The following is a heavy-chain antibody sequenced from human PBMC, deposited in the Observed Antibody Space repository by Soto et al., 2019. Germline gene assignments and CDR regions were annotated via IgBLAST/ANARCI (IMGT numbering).Heavy chain of an antibody. CDR2: IYPGGSDT. V-gene: IGHV5-51*01. D-gene: IGHD3-22*01. CDR3: ARAHYYDSSGYYLSRNFDY. CDR1: GYSFTSYW. J-gene: IGHJ4*02. Sequence: GESLKISCKGSGYSFTSYWIGWVRQMPGKGLEWMGIIYPGGSDTRYSPSFQGQVTISADKSISTAYLQWSSLKASDTAMYYCARAHYYDSSGYYLSRNFDYWGQGTLVTVSS.